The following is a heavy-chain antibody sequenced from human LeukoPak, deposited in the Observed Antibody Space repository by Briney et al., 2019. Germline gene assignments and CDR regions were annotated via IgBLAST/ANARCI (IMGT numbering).Heavy chain of an antibody. Sequence: SETLSLTCTVSGGSITGYYWSWIRQPPGKGREWVGYIYDSGSTDYKPSLKSRVTISVDTSKNQFSLKLTSVTAADTAVYYCARGRGQPDYDSSGYFDYWGQGSLVTVSS. V-gene: IGHV4-59*01. CDR2: IYDSGST. D-gene: IGHD3-22*01. J-gene: IGHJ4*02. CDR3: ARGRGQPDYDSSGYFDY. CDR1: GGSITGYY.